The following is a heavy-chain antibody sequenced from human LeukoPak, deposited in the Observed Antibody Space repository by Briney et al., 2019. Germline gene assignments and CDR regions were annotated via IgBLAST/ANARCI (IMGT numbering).Heavy chain of an antibody. CDR2: ISWNSGSI. J-gene: IGHJ3*02. CDR3: AKPTGSGLWFGELLGGEAFDI. Sequence: PGRSLRLSCAASGFTFDDYAMPWVRQAPGKGLEWVSGISWNSGSIGYADSVKGRFTISRDNAKNSLYLQMNSLRAEDTALYYCAKPTGSGLWFGELLGGEAFDIWGQGTMVTVSS. V-gene: IGHV3-9*01. CDR1: GFTFDDYA. D-gene: IGHD3-10*01.